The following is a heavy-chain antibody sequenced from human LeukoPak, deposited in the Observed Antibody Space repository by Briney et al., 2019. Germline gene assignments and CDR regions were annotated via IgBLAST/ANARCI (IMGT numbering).Heavy chain of an antibody. D-gene: IGHD2-15*01. J-gene: IGHJ6*03. CDR2: IYYSGST. Sequence: PSETLSLTCTVSAGSIRSYYWSWIRQPPGKGLEWIGYIYYSGSTNYNPSLKSRVTISVDTSKNQFSLKVSSVTAADTAVYYCARGGWNYYYYYMDVWGKGTTVTVSS. V-gene: IGHV4-59*01. CDR3: ARGGWNYYYYYMDV. CDR1: AGSIRSYY.